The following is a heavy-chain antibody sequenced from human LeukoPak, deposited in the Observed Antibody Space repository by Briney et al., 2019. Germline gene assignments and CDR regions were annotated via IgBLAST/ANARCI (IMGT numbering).Heavy chain of an antibody. CDR1: GGSFSSYA. V-gene: IGHV3-23*01. Sequence: GASVKVSCKASGGSFSSYAMSWVRQAPGKGLEWVSAISGSGGSTYYADSVKGRFTISRDNSKNTLYLQMNSLRAEDTAVYYCAKGAPGYSKPGDAFDIWGQGTMVTVSS. CDR2: ISGSGGST. D-gene: IGHD5-24*01. CDR3: AKGAPGYSKPGDAFDI. J-gene: IGHJ3*02.